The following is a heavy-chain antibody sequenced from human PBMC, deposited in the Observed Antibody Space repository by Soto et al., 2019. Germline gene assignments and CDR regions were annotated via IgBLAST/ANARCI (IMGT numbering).Heavy chain of an antibody. Sequence: QVQLVQSGAEVKKPGASVKVSCKASGYTFTSYDINWVRQATGQGLEWMGWMNPNSGNTGYAQKFTGRVTMTRNTSISTAYMELRSLRSEDTAVYYCARGINYYSSGDDAFDIWGQGTMVTVSS. D-gene: IGHD3-10*01. CDR3: ARGINYYSSGDDAFDI. V-gene: IGHV1-8*01. CDR2: MNPNSGNT. J-gene: IGHJ3*02. CDR1: GYTFTSYD.